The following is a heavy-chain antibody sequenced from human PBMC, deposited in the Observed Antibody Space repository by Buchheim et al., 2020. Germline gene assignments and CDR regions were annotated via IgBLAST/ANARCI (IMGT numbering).Heavy chain of an antibody. CDR3: AKATDSSSSSYYYYMDV. CDR1: GFTFSSYA. V-gene: IGHV3-23*01. D-gene: IGHD6-6*01. J-gene: IGHJ6*03. CDR2: ISGSGDST. Sequence: EVQLLESGGGLIQPGGSLRLSCAASGFTFSSYAMSWVRQAPGKGLEWVSAISGSGDSTYYADSVKGRFNISRDNSKKTLYLQLHSLRAEDAAVYYCAKATDSSSSSYYYYMDVWGKGTT.